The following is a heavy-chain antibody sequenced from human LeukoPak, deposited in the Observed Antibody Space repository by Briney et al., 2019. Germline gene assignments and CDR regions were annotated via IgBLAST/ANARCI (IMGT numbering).Heavy chain of an antibody. CDR1: GGSISSYY. Sequence: SETLSLTCTVSGGSISSYYWSWIRQPPGKGLEWIGYIYYSGSTNYNPSLKSRVTISVDTSKNQFSLKLSSVTAADTAVYYCARVVGRVQYSSGWGGFDYWGQETLVTVSS. CDR3: ARVVGRVQYSSGWGGFDY. J-gene: IGHJ4*02. D-gene: IGHD6-19*01. V-gene: IGHV4-59*01. CDR2: IYYSGST.